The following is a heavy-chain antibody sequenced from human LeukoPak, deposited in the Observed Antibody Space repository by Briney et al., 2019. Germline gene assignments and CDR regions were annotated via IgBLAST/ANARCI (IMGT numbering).Heavy chain of an antibody. V-gene: IGHV4-39*07. CDR2: LYDSGST. Sequence: SETLSLTCTVSGGSISSSYYYWGWIRQPPGKGLEWIGSLYDSGSTYYNPSLKSRVTISVDTSKNQFSLRLRSVTAADTAVYYCARVTGYMIEDYFDYWGQGTLVTVSS. J-gene: IGHJ4*02. CDR1: GGSISSSYYY. CDR3: ARVTGYMIEDYFDY. D-gene: IGHD3-22*01.